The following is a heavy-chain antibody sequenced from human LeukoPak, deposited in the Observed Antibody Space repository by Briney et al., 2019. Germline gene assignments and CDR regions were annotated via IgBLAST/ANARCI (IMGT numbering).Heavy chain of an antibody. CDR1: GFTFSGNW. D-gene: IGHD5-24*01. CDR3: AKLLGTATTYDS. V-gene: IGHV3-7*01. CDR2: INPDGSQK. Sequence: GRSLTLSCEASGFTFSGNWMSWVRQAPGKGLEWVASINPDGSQKLYVDSVKGRFTISRDITKSSLYLQMNSLGAEDTAMYYCAKLLGTATTYDSWGQGTRVTASS. J-gene: IGHJ4*02.